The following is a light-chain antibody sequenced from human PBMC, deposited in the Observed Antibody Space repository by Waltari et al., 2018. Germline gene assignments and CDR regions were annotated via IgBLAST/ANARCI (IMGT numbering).Light chain of an antibody. CDR2: DVS. Sequence: QSVLTQPHSVSGSPGQAVNISCAGTSRDVGAYRYVSWYQQYPGKVPKLLIYDVSKRPPGVPGRFSGSKSGDTASLTISGLQAEDEADYHCCSYAGNSVIFGGGTHLTVL. CDR1: SRDVGAYRY. J-gene: IGLJ2*01. CDR3: CSYAGNSVI. V-gene: IGLV2-11*01.